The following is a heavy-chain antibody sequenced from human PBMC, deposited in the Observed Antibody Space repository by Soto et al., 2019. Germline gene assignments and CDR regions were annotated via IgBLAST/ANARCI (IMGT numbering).Heavy chain of an antibody. J-gene: IGHJ5*02. CDR2: IYHSGST. CDR3: ARGRGGRSIAARPGDWFDP. CDR1: GYSIISGYY. V-gene: IGHV4-38-2*01. D-gene: IGHD6-6*01. Sequence: SDTLSLTCAVSGYSIISGYYGGCIRQPPGKGLEWIGSIYHSGSTYYNPSLKSRVTISVDTSKNQFSLKLSSVTAADTAVYYCARGRGGRSIAARPGDWFDPWGQGTLVTVSS.